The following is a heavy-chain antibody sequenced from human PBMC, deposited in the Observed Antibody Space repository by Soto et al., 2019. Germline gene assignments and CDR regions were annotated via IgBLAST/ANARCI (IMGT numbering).Heavy chain of an antibody. D-gene: IGHD5-12*01. J-gene: IGHJ4*02. CDR2: ISSSSSTI. Sequence: EVQLVESGGGLVQPGGSLRLSCAASGFTFSSYSMNWVRQAPGKGLEWVSYISSSSSTIHYADSVKGRFTISRDNAKNSLYLQMNSLRAEDTAVYHCARDGIGDGYNFDYCGQGTLVTVSS. CDR1: GFTFSSYS. CDR3: ARDGIGDGYNFDY. V-gene: IGHV3-48*01.